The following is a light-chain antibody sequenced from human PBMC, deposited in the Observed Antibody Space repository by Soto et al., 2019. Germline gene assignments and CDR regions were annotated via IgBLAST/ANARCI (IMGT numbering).Light chain of an antibody. CDR3: QQYNDWPPT. CDR2: GAS. J-gene: IGKJ1*01. V-gene: IGKV3-15*01. CDR1: QSFRSN. Sequence: EIVMTQSPATLSASSGERATLSCGASQSFRSNLAWYQQKPGQAPRLLIYGASTRATGIPARFSGSSYGTEFNLSIGSLQSEDFAVYYCQQYNDWPPTFGQGTKVDIK.